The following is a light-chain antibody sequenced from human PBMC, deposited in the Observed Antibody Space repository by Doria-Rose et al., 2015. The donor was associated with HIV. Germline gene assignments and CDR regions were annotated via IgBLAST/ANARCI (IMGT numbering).Light chain of an antibody. V-gene: IGKV2-28*01. CDR2: LGS. CDR3: MQALQTPYT. CDR1: QSLLHTIGYNY. J-gene: IGKJ2*01. Sequence: TQSPLSLPVTPGRPASISCRSSQSLLHTIGYNYLDWYLQKPGQSPQLLIYLGSNRASGVPDRFSGSGSGTDFTLKISRVEAEDVGVYYCMQALQTPYTFGQGTKLEIK.